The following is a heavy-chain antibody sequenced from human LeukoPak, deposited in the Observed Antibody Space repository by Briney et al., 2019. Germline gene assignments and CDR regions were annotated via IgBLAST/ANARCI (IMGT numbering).Heavy chain of an antibody. CDR2: IGAYNGNT. D-gene: IGHD3-10*01. V-gene: IGHV1-18*01. CDR1: GYTFTSYA. CDR3: ARVGLRGSGQNWFDP. J-gene: IGHJ5*02. Sequence: ASVKVSCKASGYTFTSYAISWVRQAPGQGLQWMGWIGAYNGNTNYAQKLQGRITMTTDTSTSTAYMELRSLRSDDTAVYYCARVGLRGSGQNWFDPWGQGTLVTVSS.